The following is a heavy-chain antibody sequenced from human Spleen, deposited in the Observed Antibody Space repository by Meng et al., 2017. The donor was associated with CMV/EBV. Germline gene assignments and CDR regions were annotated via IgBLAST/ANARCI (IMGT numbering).Heavy chain of an antibody. CDR1: GFTFSSYG. CDR3: AKDLIDSSGYLDY. D-gene: IGHD3-22*01. CDR2: IWYDGSNK. Sequence: GGSLRLSCAASGFTFSSYGMHWVRQAPGKGLEWVAVIWYDGSNKYFADSVKGRFSISRDNSKNTLYLQMNSLRAEDTAVYYCAKDLIDSSGYLDYWGQGTLVTVSS. V-gene: IGHV3-33*06. J-gene: IGHJ4*02.